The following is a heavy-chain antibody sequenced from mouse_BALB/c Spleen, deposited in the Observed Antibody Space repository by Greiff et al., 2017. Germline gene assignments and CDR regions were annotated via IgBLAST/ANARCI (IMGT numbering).Heavy chain of an antibody. CDR1: GYTFTSYY. Sequence: VKLVESGPELVKPGASVRISCKASGYTFTSYYIHWVKQRPGQGLEWIGWIYPGNVNTKYNEKFKGKATLTADKSSSTAYMQLSSLTSEDSAVYFCARIYDGYYGYFDVWGAGTTVTVSS. CDR3: ARIYDGYYGYFDV. J-gene: IGHJ1*01. CDR2: IYPGNVNT. D-gene: IGHD2-3*01. V-gene: IGHV1S56*01.